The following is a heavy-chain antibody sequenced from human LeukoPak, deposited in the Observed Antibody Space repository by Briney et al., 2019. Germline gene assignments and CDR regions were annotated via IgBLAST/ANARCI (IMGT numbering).Heavy chain of an antibody. D-gene: IGHD2-21*02. V-gene: IGHV1-69*04. Sequence: SVKVSCKASGYTFTSYDINWVRQAPGQGLEWMGRIIPILGIANYAQKFQGRVTITADKSTSTAYMELSSLRSEDTAVYYCAREGVTAMTDAFDIWGQGTMVTVSS. J-gene: IGHJ3*02. CDR2: IIPILGIA. CDR3: AREGVTAMTDAFDI. CDR1: GYTFTSYD.